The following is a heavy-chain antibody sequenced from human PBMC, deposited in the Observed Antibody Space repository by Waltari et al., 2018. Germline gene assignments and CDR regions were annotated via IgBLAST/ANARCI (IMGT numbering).Heavy chain of an antibody. CDR1: GYPFTSYD. CDR2: MNPNNNIT. D-gene: IGHD2-15*01. Sequence: QVLLVQSGAEVKKPGASVKVSCKASGYPFTSYDINWVRQASGQGFEWLGWMNPNNNITGYAQKFQGRVSITSDSSKSTAYMELSSLKSEDTAVYYCARMGGWNSDFWGQGTPVIVSS. J-gene: IGHJ4*02. V-gene: IGHV1-8*01. CDR3: ARMGGWNSDF.